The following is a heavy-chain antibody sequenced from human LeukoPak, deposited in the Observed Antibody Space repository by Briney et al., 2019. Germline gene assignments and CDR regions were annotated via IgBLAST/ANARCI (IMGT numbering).Heavy chain of an antibody. CDR3: ARAQVELFLRSYYMDV. J-gene: IGHJ6*03. D-gene: IGHD1-7*01. CDR1: GGSINNYY. CDR2: IYYSGST. V-gene: IGHV4-59*01. Sequence: SETLSLTCTVSGGSINNYYWSWIRQRPGKGLEWIGYIYYSGSTNYSPSLRSRLTISLDTSKNQFSLKLSSVTAADTAVYYCARAQVELFLRSYYMDVWGKGTTVTVSS.